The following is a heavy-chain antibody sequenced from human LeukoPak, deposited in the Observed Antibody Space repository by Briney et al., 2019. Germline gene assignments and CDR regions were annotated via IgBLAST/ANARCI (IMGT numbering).Heavy chain of an antibody. CDR2: ISSSGSTI. CDR1: GFTFSDYY. Sequence: GGSLRLSCAASGFTFSDYYMSWIRQAPGKGLEWVSYISSSGSTIYYADSVKGRFTISRDNAKNSLYLQMNSLRAEDTAVYYCARVYPYDYVWGSLSPNFDYWGQGTLVTVSS. J-gene: IGHJ4*02. D-gene: IGHD3-16*01. V-gene: IGHV3-11*01. CDR3: ARVYPYDYVWGSLSPNFDY.